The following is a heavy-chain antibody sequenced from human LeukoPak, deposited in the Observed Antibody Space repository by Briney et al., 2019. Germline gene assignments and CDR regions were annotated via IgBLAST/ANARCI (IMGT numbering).Heavy chain of an antibody. CDR1: GYTFTGNY. CDR3: ARAAPGPFGY. J-gene: IGHJ4*02. V-gene: IGHV1-2*02. D-gene: IGHD6-6*01. CDR2: INPNSGAT. Sequence: ASVKVSCKASGYTFTGNYMHWVRQAPGQGLEWMGWINPNSGATNYAQKFQGRVTMTRDASISIAYLELSSLRSDDTAVYYCARAAPGPFGYWGQGTLVTVSS.